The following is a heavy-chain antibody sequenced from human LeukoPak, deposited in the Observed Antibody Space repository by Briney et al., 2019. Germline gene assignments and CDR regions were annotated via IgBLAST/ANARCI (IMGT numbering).Heavy chain of an antibody. CDR3: ARDPGGYGPFDY. CDR2: SSSSTTYI. Sequence: GGSLRLSCAASGFTFSSYSMNWVRQAPGKGLEWVSSSSSSTTYIYYADSVKGRFTISRDNAKNSLYLQMNSLRAEDTAVYYCARDPGGYGPFDYWGQGTLVTVSS. CDR1: GFTFSSYS. D-gene: IGHD5-12*01. J-gene: IGHJ4*02. V-gene: IGHV3-21*01.